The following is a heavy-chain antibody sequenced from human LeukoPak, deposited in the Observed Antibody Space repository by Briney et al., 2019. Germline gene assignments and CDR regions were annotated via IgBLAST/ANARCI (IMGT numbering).Heavy chain of an antibody. V-gene: IGHV4-34*01. CDR1: GGSFSGYY. CDR3: ARNLIPEQLILNF. J-gene: IGHJ4*02. CDR2: INHSGST. D-gene: IGHD6-13*01. Sequence: SETLSLTCAVYGGSFSGYYWSWIRQPPGKGLEWIGEINHSGSTNYNPSLKSRVTMSVDTSKNQFSLNLKSVTPEDTAVYYCARNLIPEQLILNFWGQGTLVTVSS.